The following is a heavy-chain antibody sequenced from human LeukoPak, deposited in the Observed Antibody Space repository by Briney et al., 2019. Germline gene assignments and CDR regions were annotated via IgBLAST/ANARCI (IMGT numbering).Heavy chain of an antibody. V-gene: IGHV4-39*01. CDR3: ARPGWFDP. D-gene: IGHD3-10*01. CDR1: GGSISSSSYY. CDR2: IYYSGST. Sequence: PSETLSLTCTVSGGSISSSSYYWGWIRQPPGKGREWIGSIYYSGSTYYNPSLKSRVTISVDTSKNQFSLKLSSVTAADTAVYYCARPGWFDPWGQGTLVTVSS. J-gene: IGHJ5*02.